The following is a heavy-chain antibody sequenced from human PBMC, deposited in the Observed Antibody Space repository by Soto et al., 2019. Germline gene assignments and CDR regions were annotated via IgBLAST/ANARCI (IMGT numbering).Heavy chain of an antibody. D-gene: IGHD5-12*01. CDR3: GSSPPTVWLRVGYYFDY. V-gene: IGHV4-34*01. CDR1: GGSFSGFY. Sequence: PSETLSLTCAVYGGSFSGFYWSWIRQPPGKGLEWIGEINHSGSTNYNPSLKSRVTISVDTSKNQFSLKLTSATAADTAVYYCGSSPPTVWLRVGYYFDYWGQGTLVTVSS. CDR2: INHSGST. J-gene: IGHJ4*02.